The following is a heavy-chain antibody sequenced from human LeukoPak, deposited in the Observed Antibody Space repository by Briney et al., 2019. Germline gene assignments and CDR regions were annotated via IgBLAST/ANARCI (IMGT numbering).Heavy chain of an antibody. CDR2: ISLSGYT. CDR1: GGSITTTNY. V-gene: IGHV4-4*02. J-gene: IGHJ4*02. Sequence: SETLSLTCGVSGGSITTTNYWSWVRQSPGRGLEWIGEISLSGYTGFNPSLRGRVTMSLDESKNHLSLTLTSVTAADTAIYYCSRGSGPYSPFRHWGQGILVTVTT. CDR3: SRGSGPYSPFRH. D-gene: IGHD1-26*01.